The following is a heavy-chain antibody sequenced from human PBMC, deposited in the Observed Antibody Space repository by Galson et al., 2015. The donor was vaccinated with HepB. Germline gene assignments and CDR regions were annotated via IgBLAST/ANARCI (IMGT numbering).Heavy chain of an antibody. CDR3: ARVRPVRITIHAFDI. Sequence: SLRLSCAASGFTFSSYAMRWVRQAPGKGLEWVAVISYDGSNKYYADSVKGRFTISRDNSKNTLYLQMNSLRAEDTAVYYCARVRPVRITIHAFDIWGQGTMVTVSS. CDR1: GFTFSSYA. D-gene: IGHD3-10*01. V-gene: IGHV3-30-3*01. CDR2: ISYDGSNK. J-gene: IGHJ3*02.